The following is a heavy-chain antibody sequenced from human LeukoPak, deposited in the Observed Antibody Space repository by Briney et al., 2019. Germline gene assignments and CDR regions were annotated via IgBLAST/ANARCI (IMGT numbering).Heavy chain of an antibody. CDR1: GFTFSSYA. CDR3: AKDGYGSKSYIDLDY. CDR2: ISGSGGST. D-gene: IGHD3-10*01. Sequence: GGSLRLSCAASGFTFSSYAMSWVRQAPGKGLEWVSTISGSGGSTYYAHSVKGRFTISRDNSENTVYLQMSSLRVEDTAVYYCAKDGYGSKSYIDLDYWGQGTLVTVSS. V-gene: IGHV3-23*01. J-gene: IGHJ4*02.